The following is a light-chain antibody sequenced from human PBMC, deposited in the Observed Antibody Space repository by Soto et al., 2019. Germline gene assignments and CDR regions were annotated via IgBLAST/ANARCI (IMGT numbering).Light chain of an antibody. CDR2: NAS. CDR3: XXXXSSQGWT. V-gene: IGKV3-20*01. CDR1: QSVRTTY. J-gene: IGKJ1*01. Sequence: EIVLTQSPGTLSLSPGDRATLSCRASQSVRTTYLAWYQQKPGQAPRLLIYNASNRTTGIPDRFSGSGSGTDFTLTXXXXXXXXFXXXXXXXXXSSQGWTFGQGTKVEIK.